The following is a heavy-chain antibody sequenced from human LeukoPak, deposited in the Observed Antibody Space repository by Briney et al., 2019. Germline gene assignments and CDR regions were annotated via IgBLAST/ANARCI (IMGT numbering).Heavy chain of an antibody. J-gene: IGHJ4*02. CDR2: ISGSGGST. V-gene: IGHV3-23*01. CDR1: GFTSSDYY. CDR3: AQRERLPGPFDY. Sequence: GGSLRLSCAVSGFTSSDYYMSWIRQAPGKGLEWVSTISGSGGSTYYPDSVKGRFTISRDNSKNTLYLQMNSLRAEDTAVYYCAQRERLPGPFDYWGQGTLVTVSS. D-gene: IGHD5-18*01.